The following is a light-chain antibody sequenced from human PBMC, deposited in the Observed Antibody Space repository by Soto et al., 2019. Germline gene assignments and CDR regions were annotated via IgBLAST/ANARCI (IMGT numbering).Light chain of an antibody. CDR2: GIS. V-gene: IGLV1-40*01. J-gene: IGLJ2*01. CDR3: QSYDSSLCGSV. CDR1: SSNIGAGYD. Sequence: QSVLTQPPSVSGAPGQRVTISCTGSSSNIGAGYDVHWYQQLPGTAPKLLIYGISNRPSGVPDRFSGSKSGTSASLAITGLQAEDEADYYCQSYDSSLCGSVFGGGTKLTVL.